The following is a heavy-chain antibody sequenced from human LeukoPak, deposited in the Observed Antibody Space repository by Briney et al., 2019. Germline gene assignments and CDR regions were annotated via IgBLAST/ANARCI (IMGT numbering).Heavy chain of an antibody. J-gene: IGHJ4*02. V-gene: IGHV5-51*01. CDR2: IYPGDSDT. D-gene: IGHD6-13*01. CDR1: GFTFSSYW. Sequence: GESLKISCKTSGFTFSSYWIGWVRQMPGKGLEWMGIIYPGDSDTRYSPSFQGQVTISADKSISTAYLQWSSLKASDTAIYYCARHPSGYTGSWYSDWGQGTLVTVSS. CDR3: ARHPSGYTGSWYSD.